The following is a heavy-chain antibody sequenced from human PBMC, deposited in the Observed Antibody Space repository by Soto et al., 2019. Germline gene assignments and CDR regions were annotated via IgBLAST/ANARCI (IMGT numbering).Heavy chain of an antibody. CDR1: GFSLSTSGVG. V-gene: IGHV2-5*02. J-gene: IGHJ4*02. CDR2: IYWDDDK. Sequence: QITLKESGPTLVKPTQTLTLTCTFSGFSLSTSGVGVGWIRQPPGKALEWLALIYWDDDKRYSPSLKSRLTITKDTAKNQVVLTLTNMDPVDTATYYCAHRPSYCSGGSCYSGFDYWGQGTLVTVSS. CDR3: AHRPSYCSGGSCYSGFDY. D-gene: IGHD2-15*01.